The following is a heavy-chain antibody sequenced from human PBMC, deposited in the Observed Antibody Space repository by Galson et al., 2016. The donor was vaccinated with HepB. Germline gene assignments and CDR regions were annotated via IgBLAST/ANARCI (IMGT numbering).Heavy chain of an antibody. V-gene: IGHV1-18*01. CDR3: ARTPLYCGGTNCYSEFDS. D-gene: IGHD2-21*01. CDR1: GFIFSSFA. J-gene: IGHJ4*02. CDR2: ITTYNGFA. Sequence: SVKVSCKASGFIFSSFAISWVRRAPGQGLEWMGWITTYNGFAKYPQRLQGRVTITTDTSAGTAYMDLRSLRSDDTAVYYCARTPLYCGGTNCYSEFDSWGQGTLVTVSS.